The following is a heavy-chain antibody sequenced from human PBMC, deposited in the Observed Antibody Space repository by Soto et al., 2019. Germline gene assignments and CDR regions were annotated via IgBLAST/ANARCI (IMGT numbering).Heavy chain of an antibody. CDR3: AKRSYDFWSGYYPPIDY. CDR1: GFSFSSYA. D-gene: IGHD3-3*01. V-gene: IGHV3-23*01. Sequence: GGSLRLSCAASGFSFSSYAMSWVRQAPGKGLEWVSSISGSGGSTYYAESVKGRFTISRDNSKNTLSLQMNSLRAEDTALYYCAKRSYDFWSGYYPPIDYWGQGSLVTVSS. J-gene: IGHJ4*02. CDR2: ISGSGGST.